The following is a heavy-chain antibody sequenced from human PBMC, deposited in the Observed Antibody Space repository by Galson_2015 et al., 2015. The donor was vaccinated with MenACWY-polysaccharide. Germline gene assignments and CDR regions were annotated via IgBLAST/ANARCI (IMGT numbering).Heavy chain of an antibody. CDR1: GYTFTSYD. V-gene: IGHV1-8*01. CDR2: MNPNSGNT. D-gene: IGHD3-22*01. J-gene: IGHJ5*02. Sequence: SVKVSCKASGYTFTSYDINWVRQTPGKGLEWMGWMNPNSGNTGYAQKFQGRVTMTRNTSISIAYMELSSLRSEDTAVYYCARGGKYYYDSSGYLNWLDPWGQGTLVTVSS. CDR3: ARGGKYYYDSSGYLNWLDP.